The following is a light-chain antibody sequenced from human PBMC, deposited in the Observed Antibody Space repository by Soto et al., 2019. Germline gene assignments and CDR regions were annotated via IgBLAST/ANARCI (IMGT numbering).Light chain of an antibody. CDR2: RNN. CDR1: SSNIGSHY. Sequence: QSVLTQPPSASGTPWQRVTISCSGSSSNIGSHYVYWYQQLPGTAPKVLLYRNNQRPSGVPDRFSGSKSGTSASLAISGLRSEDEDDYYCATWDDSLSVLFGGGTKVTVL. J-gene: IGLJ2*01. CDR3: ATWDDSLSVL. V-gene: IGLV1-47*01.